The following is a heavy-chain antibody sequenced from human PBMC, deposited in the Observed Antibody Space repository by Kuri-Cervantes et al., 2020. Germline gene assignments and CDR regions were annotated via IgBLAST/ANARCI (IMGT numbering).Heavy chain of an antibody. V-gene: IGHV3-9*01. J-gene: IGHJ4*02. CDR2: ISWNSGSI. D-gene: IGHD1-26*01. CDR3: AKDRGWELLSGFDY. CDR1: GFTFSSYS. Sequence: GGSLRLSCAASGFTFSSYSMNWVRQAPGKGLEWVSGISWNSGSIGYADSVKGRFTISRDNAKNSLYLQMNSLRAEDTALYYCAKDRGWELLSGFDYWGQGTLVTVSS.